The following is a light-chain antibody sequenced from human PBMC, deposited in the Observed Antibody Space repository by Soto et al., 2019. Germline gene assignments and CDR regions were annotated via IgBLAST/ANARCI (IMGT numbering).Light chain of an antibody. J-gene: IGLJ1*01. CDR1: SSDVGSHNL. CDR2: EVT. V-gene: IGLV2-8*01. Sequence: QSVLTQPASVSGSPGQSITISCTGTSSDVGSHNLVSWYQQFPGKAPKLMIYEVTKRPSGVPDRFSASKSGNTASLTVSGLQAEDEADYYCSSYAGSNNFVFGTGTKVTVL. CDR3: SSYAGSNNFV.